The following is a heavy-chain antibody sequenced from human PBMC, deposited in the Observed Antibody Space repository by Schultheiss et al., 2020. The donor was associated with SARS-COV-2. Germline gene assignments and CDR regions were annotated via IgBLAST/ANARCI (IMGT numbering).Heavy chain of an antibody. V-gene: IGHV4-61*01. J-gene: IGHJ4*02. CDR3: ARVRGYGYCSSTSCPSDY. CDR2: IYYSGST. D-gene: IGHD2-2*01. Sequence: SETLSLTCTVSGGSVSSGSYYWSWIRQPPGKGLEWIGYIYYSGSTNYNPSLKSRVTISVDTSKNQFSLKLTSVTAADTAVYYCARVRGYGYCSSTSCPSDYWGQGTLVTVSS. CDR1: GGSVSSGSYY.